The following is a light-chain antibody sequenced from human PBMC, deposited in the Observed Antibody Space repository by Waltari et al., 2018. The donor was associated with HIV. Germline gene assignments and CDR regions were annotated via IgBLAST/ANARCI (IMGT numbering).Light chain of an antibody. V-gene: IGLV3-21*02. CDR1: NIGSKS. CDR2: DDS. CDR3: QVWDSSSDHYV. Sequence: SYVLPQPPSVSVAPGQTARITCGGNNIGSKSVHWYQQRPGQAPVLVVYDDSDRPSWIPERFSGSKSGNTATLTISRAEAGDEADYYCQVWDSSSDHYVFGTGTKVTV. J-gene: IGLJ1*01.